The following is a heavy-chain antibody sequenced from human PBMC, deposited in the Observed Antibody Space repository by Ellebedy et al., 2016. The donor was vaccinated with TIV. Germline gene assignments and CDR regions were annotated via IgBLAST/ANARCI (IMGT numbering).Heavy chain of an antibody. CDR2: ISGEGGST. Sequence: PGGSLRLSCAASGFTFDAYAMHWVRQAPGQGLEWVSLISGEGGSTYYADSVKGRFTISRDNSKNSLYLQMNSLRTEDTALYYCSKGVGVGYGMDVWGQGTTVTVSS. D-gene: IGHD1-26*01. CDR1: GFTFDAYA. V-gene: IGHV3-43*02. J-gene: IGHJ6*02. CDR3: SKGVGVGYGMDV.